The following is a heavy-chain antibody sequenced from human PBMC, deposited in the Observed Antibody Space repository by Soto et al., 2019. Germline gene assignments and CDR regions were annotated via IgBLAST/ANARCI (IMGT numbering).Heavy chain of an antibody. J-gene: IGHJ6*03. V-gene: IGHV4-59*01. D-gene: IGHD3-16*02. CDR1: GGSISSYY. CDR3: ARFMITFGGVIARNYYYYMDV. CDR2: IYYSGST. Sequence: SETLSLTCTVSGGSISSYYWSWIRQPPGKGLEWIGYIYYSGSTNYNPSLKSRVTISVDTSKNQFSLKLSSVTAADTAVYYCARFMITFGGVIARNYYYYMDVWGKGTTVTVSS.